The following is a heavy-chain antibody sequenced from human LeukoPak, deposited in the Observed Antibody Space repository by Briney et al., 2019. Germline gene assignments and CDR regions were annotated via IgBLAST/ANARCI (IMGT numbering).Heavy chain of an antibody. D-gene: IGHD2-2*02. V-gene: IGHV4-34*01. CDR2: INHSGST. CDR1: GGSFSGYY. Sequence: SGTLSLTCAVDGGSFSGYYWSWIRQPPGKGLEWIGEINHSGSTNYNPSPKSRVTISVDTSKNQFSLKLSSVTAADTAVYYCARHPLFFCSCTSCYTYYFDYRGQGTLVTVSS. J-gene: IGHJ4*02. CDR3: ARHPLFFCSCTSCYTYYFDY.